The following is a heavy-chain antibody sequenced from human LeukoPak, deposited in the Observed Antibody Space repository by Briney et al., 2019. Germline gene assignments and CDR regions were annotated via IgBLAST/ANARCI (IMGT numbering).Heavy chain of an antibody. CDR2: ISGSGGST. CDR1: GFTFSSCA. D-gene: IGHD1-26*01. J-gene: IGHJ4*02. CDR3: AKDQVGVHYN. V-gene: IGHV3-23*01. Sequence: GGSLRLSCAASGFTFSSCAMHWVRQAPGKGLELVSAISGSGGSTYYADSVKGRFTISRDNSKNTLYLQMNSLRAEDTAVYYCAKDQVGVHYNWGQGTLVTVSS.